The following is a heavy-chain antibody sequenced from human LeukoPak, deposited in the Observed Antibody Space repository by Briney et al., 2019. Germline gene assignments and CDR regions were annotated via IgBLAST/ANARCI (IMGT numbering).Heavy chain of an antibody. D-gene: IGHD3-10*01. CDR1: GYTFTGYY. J-gene: IGHJ6*03. CDR2: VNPNSGDT. V-gene: IGHV1-2*02. CDR3: ARAGDYYGSGSYLYYYYYMDV. Sequence: VASVKVSCKASGYTFTGYYLHWVRQAPGQGLEWMGCVNPNSGDTNYAQKFQGRVTMTRNTSISTAYMELSSLRSEDTAVYYCARAGDYYGSGSYLYYYYYMDVWGKGTTVTISS.